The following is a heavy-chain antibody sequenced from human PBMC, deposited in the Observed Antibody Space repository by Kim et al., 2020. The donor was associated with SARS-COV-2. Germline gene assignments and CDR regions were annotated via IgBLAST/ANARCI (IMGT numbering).Heavy chain of an antibody. V-gene: IGHV3-30*18. J-gene: IGHJ3*02. CDR1: GFTFSSYG. CDR3: AKAMDDYYDILTGYHTDAFDI. Sequence: GGSLRLSCAASGFTFSSYGMHWVRQAPGKGLEWVAVISYDGSNKYYADSVKGRFTISRDNSKNTLYLQMNSLRAEDTAVYYCAKAMDDYYDILTGYHTDAFDIWGQGTMVTVSS. CDR2: ISYDGSNK. D-gene: IGHD3-9*01.